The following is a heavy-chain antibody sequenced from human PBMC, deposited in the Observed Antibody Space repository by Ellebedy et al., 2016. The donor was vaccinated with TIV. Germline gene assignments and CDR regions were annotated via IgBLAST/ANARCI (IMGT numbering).Heavy chain of an antibody. CDR2: LHPSGTP. Sequence: SETLSLTCAISGVSITSHFWTWIRQPAGGGLEWIGRLHPSGTPNYNPPLKSRVIMSRDKSKDQFPLKLSSVTAADTAAYYCARHGPQWFDAFDLWGQGTLVTVSS. CDR1: GVSITSHF. J-gene: IGHJ3*01. V-gene: IGHV4-4*07. CDR3: ARHGPQWFDAFDL. D-gene: IGHD3-22*01.